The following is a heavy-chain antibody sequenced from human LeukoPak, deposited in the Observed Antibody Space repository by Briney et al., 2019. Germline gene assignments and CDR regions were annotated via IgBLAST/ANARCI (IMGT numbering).Heavy chain of an antibody. V-gene: IGHV1-8*01. CDR2: MNPNTGNT. Sequence: GASVKVSCKASGYTFTSYEINWVRQAAGQGLEWMGWMNPNTGNTGYAQKFQGRVTMTRNTAIGIAYMELSSLKPEDTAVYYCARENSGNYWTFDYWGQGTLVTVSS. CDR1: GYTFTSYE. J-gene: IGHJ4*02. CDR3: ARENSGNYWTFDY. D-gene: IGHD1-26*01.